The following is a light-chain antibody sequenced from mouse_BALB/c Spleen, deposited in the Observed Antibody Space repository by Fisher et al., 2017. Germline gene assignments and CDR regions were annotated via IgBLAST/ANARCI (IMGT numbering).Light chain of an antibody. CDR3: QQWSSNPYT. V-gene: IGKV4-55*01. J-gene: IGKJ2*01. CDR2: DTS. Sequence: IVMTQTPAIMSASPGEKVTMTCSASSSVSYMYWYQQKPGSSPRLLIYDTSKLASGVPARFSGSGSGTSYSLTISRMEAEDAATYYCQQWSSNPYTFGGGTKLEIK. CDR1: SSVSY.